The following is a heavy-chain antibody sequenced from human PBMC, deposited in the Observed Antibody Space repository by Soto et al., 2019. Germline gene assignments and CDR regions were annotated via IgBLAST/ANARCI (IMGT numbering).Heavy chain of an antibody. CDR1: GFTFSSYA. CDR2: ISGSGANT. V-gene: IGHV3-23*01. CDR3: AKCAGSGWYPDY. Sequence: EVQLLESAGGLVQPGGSLSLSCAASGFTFSSYAMRWVRQAPGKGLEWVSAISGSGANTYYADSVKGRFTISRDNSKNTRCLQLNSLRAEDTAVYYCAKCAGSGWYPDYWGQGTLVTVSS. J-gene: IGHJ4*02. D-gene: IGHD6-19*01.